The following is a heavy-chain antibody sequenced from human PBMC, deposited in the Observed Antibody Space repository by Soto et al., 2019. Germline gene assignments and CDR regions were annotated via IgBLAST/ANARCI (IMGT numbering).Heavy chain of an antibody. V-gene: IGHV1-3*01. CDR2: INAGNGNT. J-gene: IGHJ6*02. D-gene: IGHD3-9*01. CDR1: GYTFTSYA. CDR3: ARDSPNYDILTGYSYYYYGMDV. Sequence: ASVKVSCKASGYTFTSYAMHWVRQAPGQRLEWMGWINAGNGNTKYSQKFQGRVTITRDTSASTAYMELSSLRSEDTAVYYCARDSPNYDILTGYSYYYYGMDVWGQGTTVTVSS.